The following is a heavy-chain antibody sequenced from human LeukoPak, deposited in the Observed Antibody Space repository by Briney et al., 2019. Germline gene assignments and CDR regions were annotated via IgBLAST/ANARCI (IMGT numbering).Heavy chain of an antibody. D-gene: IGHD4-17*01. J-gene: IGHJ3*02. CDR1: GYTFTSYY. Sequence: GASVKVSCKASGYTFTSYYMHWVRQAPGQGLEGMGIINPSGGSTSYAQKFQGRVTMTRDMSTSTVYMELSSLRSEDTAVYYCARGQYGYGDYVGYAFDIWGQGTMVTVSS. CDR3: ARGQYGYGDYVGYAFDI. V-gene: IGHV1-46*01. CDR2: INPSGGST.